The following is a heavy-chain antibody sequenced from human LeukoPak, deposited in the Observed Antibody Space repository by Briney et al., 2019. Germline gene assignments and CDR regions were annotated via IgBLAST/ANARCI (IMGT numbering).Heavy chain of an antibody. Sequence: ASVKVSCKASGYTFTGYYMHWVRQAPGQGLEWMGWINPNSGGTNYAQKFQGRVTVTRDTSISTAYMELSRLRSDDTAVYYCARRYCSGGSCYSGADYWGQGTLVTVSS. CDR1: GYTFTGYY. V-gene: IGHV1-2*02. D-gene: IGHD2-15*01. J-gene: IGHJ4*02. CDR2: INPNSGGT. CDR3: ARRYCSGGSCYSGADY.